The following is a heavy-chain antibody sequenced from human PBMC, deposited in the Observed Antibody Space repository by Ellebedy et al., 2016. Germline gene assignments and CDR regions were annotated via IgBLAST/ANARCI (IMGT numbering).Heavy chain of an antibody. CDR1: GDSISNYY. D-gene: IGHD1-26*01. Sequence: SETLSLTCTVSGDSISNYYWTWIRQPPRKGLEWIGYVYFSGSTNYNPSLKSRLTISVDSSKNQFSLKLSSVTAADTAVYFCARSWSGSNRDGRAFDLWGQGTMVTVSA. J-gene: IGHJ3*01. CDR3: ARSWSGSNRDGRAFDL. V-gene: IGHV4-59*01. CDR2: VYFSGST.